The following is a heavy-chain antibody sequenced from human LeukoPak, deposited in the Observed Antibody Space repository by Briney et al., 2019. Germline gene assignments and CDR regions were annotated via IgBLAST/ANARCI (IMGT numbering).Heavy chain of an antibody. CDR3: AKDLGHCSSTSCYTLDY. D-gene: IGHD2-2*02. V-gene: IGHV3-23*01. CDR1: GFTFSSYA. CDR2: ISGSGGST. J-gene: IGHJ4*02. Sequence: GGSLRLSCAASGFTFSSYAMSWVRKAPGKGLEWVSAISGSGGSTYYADSVKGRFTISRDNSKNTLYLQMNSLRAEDTAVYYCAKDLGHCSSTSCYTLDYWGQGTLVTVSS.